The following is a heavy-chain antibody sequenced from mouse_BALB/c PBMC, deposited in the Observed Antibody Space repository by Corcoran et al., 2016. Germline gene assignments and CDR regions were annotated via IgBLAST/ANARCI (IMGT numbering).Heavy chain of an antibody. Sequence: EVQLLETGGGLVQPGGSRGLSCEGSGFTFSGFWMNWVRQTPGKTLEWIGDINSDGSAINYAPSIKDRFTIFRDNDKSTLYLQMSNVRSEDTATYFCMAFFVYWGQGTLVTVSA. V-gene: IGHV11-2*02. CDR2: INSDGSAI. J-gene: IGHJ3*01. CDR3: MAFFVY. CDR1: GFTFSGFW.